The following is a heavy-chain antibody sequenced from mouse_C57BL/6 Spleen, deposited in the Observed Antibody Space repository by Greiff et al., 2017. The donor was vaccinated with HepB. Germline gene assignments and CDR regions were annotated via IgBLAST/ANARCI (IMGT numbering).Heavy chain of an antibody. CDR2: ISYDGSN. CDR3: ARGGWLLQYYYAMDY. D-gene: IGHD2-3*01. V-gene: IGHV3-6*01. J-gene: IGHJ4*01. Sequence: EVHLVESGPGLVKPSQSLSLTCSVTGYSITSGYYWNWIRQFPGNKLEWMGYISYDGSNNYNPSLKNRISITRDTSKNQFFLKLNSVTTEDTATYYCARGGWLLQYYYAMDYWGQGTSVTVSS. CDR1: GYSITSGYY.